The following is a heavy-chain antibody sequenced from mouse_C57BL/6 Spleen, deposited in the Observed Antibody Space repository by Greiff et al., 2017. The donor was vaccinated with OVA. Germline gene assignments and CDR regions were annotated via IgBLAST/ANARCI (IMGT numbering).Heavy chain of an antibody. D-gene: IGHD1-3*01. V-gene: IGHV5-9-1*02. J-gene: IGHJ2*01. CDR2: ISSGGDYI. Sequence: EVQGVESGEGLVKPGGSLKLSCAASGFTFSSYAMSWVRQTPEKRLEWVAYISSGGDYIYYADTVKGRFTISRDNARNTLYLQMSSLKSEDTAMYYCTRENSGDYFDYWGQGTTLTVSS. CDR1: GFTFSSYA. CDR3: TRENSGDYFDY.